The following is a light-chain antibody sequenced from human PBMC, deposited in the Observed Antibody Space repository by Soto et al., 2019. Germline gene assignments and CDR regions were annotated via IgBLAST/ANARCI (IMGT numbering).Light chain of an antibody. CDR2: DDS. CDR3: QQYNSYLT. J-gene: IGKJ1*01. V-gene: IGKV1-5*01. Sequence: DIQMTQSPSTLSSSVGDRVTITCRASQSISSRLAWCQQKPGKAPKLLIYDDSSLKSGVPSRFIGSGSGTEFTLPISSLQPDDFATYYGQQYNSYLTFGQGTKVEIK. CDR1: QSISSR.